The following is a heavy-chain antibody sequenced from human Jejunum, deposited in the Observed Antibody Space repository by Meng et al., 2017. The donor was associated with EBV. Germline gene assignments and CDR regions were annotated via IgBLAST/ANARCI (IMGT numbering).Heavy chain of an antibody. CDR1: GFTFSSYS. CDR2: ISSNGNTQ. CDR3: ARERDITFWYFDY. V-gene: IGHV3-30-3*01. J-gene: IGHJ4*02. D-gene: IGHD3-16*01. Sequence: QVQLGESGXGLVQPGRSXRLSCAASGFTFSSYSMHWVRQAPGKGLEWVAVISSNGNTQYYADSVRGRFTISRDNSKSTLFLQANNLRPEDTAIYYCARERDITFWYFDYWVQGALVNVSS.